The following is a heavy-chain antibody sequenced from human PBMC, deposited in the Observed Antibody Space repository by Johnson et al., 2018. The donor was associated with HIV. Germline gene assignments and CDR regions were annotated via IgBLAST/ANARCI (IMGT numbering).Heavy chain of an antibody. CDR2: INWSGIST. CDR3: ARGFSSGYNDAFDI. J-gene: IGHJ3*02. D-gene: IGHD3-22*01. Sequence: VQLVESGGGVVQPGGSLRLSCAASGFTFSDYGMHWVRQAPGKGLEWVSGINWSGISTGYADSVKGRFTISRDNAKNSLYLQLNSLRVEDTALYYCARGFSSGYNDAFDIWGQGTMVTISS. CDR1: GFTFSDYG. V-gene: IGHV3-20*04.